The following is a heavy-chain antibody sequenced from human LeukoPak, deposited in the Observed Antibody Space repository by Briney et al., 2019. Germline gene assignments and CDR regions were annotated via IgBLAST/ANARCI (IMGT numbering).Heavy chain of an antibody. CDR3: ARDPMADFDY. V-gene: IGHV3-30*04. CDR2: ISSDGKSK. D-gene: IGHD2-8*01. CDR1: GFTFSTYA. J-gene: IGHJ4*02. Sequence: PGGSLRLPCAASGFTFSTYAFHWVRQAPGTGLEWVAVISSDGKSKIYADSVKGRFTISRDNSKNTLFLQMNSLRTEDTAVYYCARDPMADFDYWGQGALVTVSS.